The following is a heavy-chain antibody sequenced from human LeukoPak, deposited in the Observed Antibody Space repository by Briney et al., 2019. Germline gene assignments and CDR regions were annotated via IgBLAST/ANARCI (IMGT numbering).Heavy chain of an antibody. CDR1: GFTFTNDF. D-gene: IGHD6-13*01. J-gene: IGHJ6*03. Sequence: GGSLRLSCAASGFTFTNDFMTWVRQAPGKGLEWVANMRVDGTDIHYVDSVKGRFTISRDNSKNTLYLQMNSLRAEDTAVYYCAREPDSSSDYYYYYMDVWGKGTTVTVSS. CDR3: AREPDSSSDYYYYYMDV. CDR2: MRVDGTDI. V-gene: IGHV3-7*01.